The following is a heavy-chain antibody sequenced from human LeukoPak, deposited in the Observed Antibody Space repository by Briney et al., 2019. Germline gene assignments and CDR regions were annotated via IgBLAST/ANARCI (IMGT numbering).Heavy chain of an antibody. CDR1: GFTVSSNY. CDR2: IYSGGST. D-gene: IGHD3-22*01. V-gene: IGHV3-53*01. CDR3: AKEKSYYYDSSGQRFDY. Sequence: PGGSLRLSCAASGFTVSSNYMSWVRQAPGKGLEWVSVIYSGGSTYYADSVKGRFTISRDNSKNTLYLQMNSLRAEDTAVYYCAKEKSYYYDSSGQRFDYWGQGTLVTVSS. J-gene: IGHJ4*02.